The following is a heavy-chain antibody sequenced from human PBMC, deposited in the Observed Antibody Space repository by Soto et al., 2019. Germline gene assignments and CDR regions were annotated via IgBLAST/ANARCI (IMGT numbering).Heavy chain of an antibody. CDR1: GGSFSGYY. V-gene: IGHV4-34*01. Sequence: QVQLQQWGAGLLKPSETLSLTCAVYGGSFSGYYWSWIRQPPGKGLEWIGEINHSGSTTYNPSLKSRVTISVGTSKNQFSLKLSSVTAADTAVYYCARFPSFVVVTAGFDLWGRGTRVTVSS. J-gene: IGHJ2*01. CDR3: ARFPSFVVVTAGFDL. D-gene: IGHD2-21*02. CDR2: INHSGST.